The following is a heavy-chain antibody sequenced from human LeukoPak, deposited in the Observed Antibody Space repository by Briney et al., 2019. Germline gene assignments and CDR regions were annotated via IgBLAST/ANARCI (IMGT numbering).Heavy chain of an antibody. CDR2: ISAYNGNT. CDR1: GYTFTSYG. D-gene: IGHD5-24*01. CDR3: ASSFPRDGSNWFDP. J-gene: IGHJ5*02. Sequence: RASVKVSCKASGYTFTSYGISWVRQAPGQGLEWMGWISAYNGNTNYAQKLQGRVTMTTDTSTSTAYMELRSLRSDDTAVYYCASSFPRDGSNWFDPWGQGTLVTVPS. V-gene: IGHV1-18*01.